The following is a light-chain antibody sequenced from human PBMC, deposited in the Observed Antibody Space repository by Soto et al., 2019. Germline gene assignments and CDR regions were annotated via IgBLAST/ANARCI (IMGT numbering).Light chain of an antibody. Sequence: DIQMTQSPSTLSACVGDRVTITCRASESISTWLAWYQQKPGKAPKLLIYMASTLESGVPSRFSGSVSGTEFTLTISSLQPDDFATYYCQQHNTYPATFGQGTKVEIK. CDR2: MAS. J-gene: IGKJ1*01. V-gene: IGKV1-5*03. CDR3: QQHNTYPAT. CDR1: ESISTW.